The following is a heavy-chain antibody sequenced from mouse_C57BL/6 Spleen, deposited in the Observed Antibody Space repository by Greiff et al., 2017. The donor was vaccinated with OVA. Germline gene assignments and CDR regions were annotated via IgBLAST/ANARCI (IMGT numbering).Heavy chain of an antibody. V-gene: IGHV1-85*01. D-gene: IGHD2-3*01. CDR1: GYTFTSYD. CDR3: ASGYGYYGYWYFGG. Sequence: QVQLQQSGPALVKPGASVQLSCKASGYTFTSYDINWVKQRPGKGLEWIGWIYPRDGSIKYTEKFKGKATLTVDPSSSTAYMELHCVTSGDSAVYFCASGYGYYGYWYFGGRGTGTTVTVSS. J-gene: IGHJ1*03. CDR2: IYPRDGSI.